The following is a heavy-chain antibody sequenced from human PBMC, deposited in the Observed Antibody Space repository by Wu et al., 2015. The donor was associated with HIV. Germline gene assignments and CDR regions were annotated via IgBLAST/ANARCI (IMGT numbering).Heavy chain of an antibody. CDR3: ARDWQFQVSFGDFYMDI. CDR1: GYTFTAYY. J-gene: IGHJ6*03. Sequence: QVQLVQSGAELRKSGASAKVSCTATGYTFTAYYVHWVRQAPGRGLEWMGWVNPASGDTKFAQAFQTRITVTSDTSTNTVNLVLAGLQSNDTATYFCARDWQFQVSFGDFYMDIWGNGTTVIVS. D-gene: IGHD3-3*01. CDR2: VNPASGDT. V-gene: IGHV1-2*02.